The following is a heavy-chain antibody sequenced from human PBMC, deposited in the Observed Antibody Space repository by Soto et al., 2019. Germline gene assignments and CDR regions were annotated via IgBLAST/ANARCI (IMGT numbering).Heavy chain of an antibody. CDR3: AGDDGFGVVTPFMEY. J-gene: IGHJ4*02. D-gene: IGHD3-3*01. Sequence: PGKGLEFIATIHYTGNTHYNPSLRSRVTIFVDTSKSQFSLRLSSVTAADTAVYYCAGDDGFGVVTPFMEYWGQGTLVTVSS. CDR2: IHYTGNT. V-gene: IGHV4-39*02.